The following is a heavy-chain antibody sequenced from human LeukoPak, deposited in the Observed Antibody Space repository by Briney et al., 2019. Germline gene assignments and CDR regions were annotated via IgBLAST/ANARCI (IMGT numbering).Heavy chain of an antibody. J-gene: IGHJ4*02. CDR3: AGRAGAYSHPYDY. CDR2: IRRSVAYI. CDR1: GFAFSSYS. V-gene: IGHV3-21*06. D-gene: IGHD4/OR15-4a*01. Sequence: PGGSLRLSCVASGFAFSSYSMNWVRQAPGKGLEWVSSIRRSVAYIAYADSVYDADSVKGRFTISSDNAKTSLYLQMDSLSAEDTAVYYCAGRAGAYSHPYDYWGQGTLVTVSS.